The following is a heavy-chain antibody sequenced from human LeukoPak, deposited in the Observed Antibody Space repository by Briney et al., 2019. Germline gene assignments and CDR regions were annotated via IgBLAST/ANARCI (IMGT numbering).Heavy chain of an antibody. J-gene: IGHJ5*02. CDR3: ARDRGPGWFDP. D-gene: IGHD3-10*01. V-gene: IGHV3-66*03. CDR2: IYSTGTT. CDR1: AFAVSSNY. Sequence: PGGSLRLSCAVSAFAVSSNYVSWVRQAPGKGLEWVSVIYSTGTTFYADSVKGRFTISRDNSKNTVYLQMNSLRPEDTAVYYCARDRGPGWFDPWGQGTLVTVSS.